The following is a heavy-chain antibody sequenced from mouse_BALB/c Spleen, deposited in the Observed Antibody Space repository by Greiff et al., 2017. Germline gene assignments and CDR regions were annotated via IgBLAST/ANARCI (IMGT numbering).Heavy chain of an antibody. CDR2: IDTSDSYT. CDR1: GYTFTDYW. V-gene: IGHV1-69*01. CDR3: ARREGSYAMDY. J-gene: IGHJ4*01. Sequence: QVQLQQPGAELVMPGASVKMSCKASGYTFTDYWMHWVKQRPGQGLEWIGAIDTSDSYTSYNQKFKGKATLTVDESSSTAYMQLSSLTSEDSAVYYCARREGSYAMDYWGQGTSVTVSS.